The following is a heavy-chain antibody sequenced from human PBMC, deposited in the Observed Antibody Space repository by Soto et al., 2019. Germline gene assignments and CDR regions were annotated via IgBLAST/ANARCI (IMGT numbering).Heavy chain of an antibody. V-gene: IGHV3-21*01. CDR3: ASGGGGYDYAFTSPMDV. D-gene: IGHD5-12*01. CDR2: ISSSSSYI. J-gene: IGHJ6*02. CDR1: GFTFSSYA. Sequence: EVQLLESGGGLVQPGGSLRLSCAASGFTFSSYAMSWVRQAPGKGLEWVSAISSSSSYIYYADSVKGRFTISRDNAKNSLYLQMNSLRAEDTAVYYCASGGGGYDYAFTSPMDVWGQGTTVTVSS.